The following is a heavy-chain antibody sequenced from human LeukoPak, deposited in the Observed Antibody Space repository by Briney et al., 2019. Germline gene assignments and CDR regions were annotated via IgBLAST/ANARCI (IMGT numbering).Heavy chain of an antibody. CDR3: ARELGSGVVVVPAAIKAFDY. CDR2: IIPIFGTA. CDR1: GGTFSSYA. J-gene: IGHJ4*02. D-gene: IGHD2-2*02. Sequence: SVKVSCKASGGTFSSYAISWVQQAPGQGLEWMGRIIPIFGTATYAQKFQGRVTITADKSPSTAYMELSSLRSEDTAVYYCARELGSGVVVVPAAIKAFDYWGQGTLVTVSS. V-gene: IGHV1-69*06.